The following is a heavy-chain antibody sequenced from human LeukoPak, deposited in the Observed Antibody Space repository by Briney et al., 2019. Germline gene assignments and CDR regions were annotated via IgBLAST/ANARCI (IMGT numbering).Heavy chain of an antibody. D-gene: IGHD2-21*01. J-gene: IGHJ5*02. V-gene: IGHV3-9*01. CDR1: GFTFDDYA. Sequence: PGRSLRLSCAASGFTFDDYAMHWVRQAPGKGLEWVSGLSWNSGSIGYADSVKGRFTISRDNAKNSLYLQMNSLRPEDTALYYCVKDMGGASTGGFDPWGQGTLVTVPS. CDR3: VKDMGGASTGGFDP. CDR2: LSWNSGSI.